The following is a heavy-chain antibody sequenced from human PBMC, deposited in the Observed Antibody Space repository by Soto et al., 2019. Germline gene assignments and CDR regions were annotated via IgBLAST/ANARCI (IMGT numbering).Heavy chain of an antibody. Sequence: VKVSCKASGSSFSSCAFSWLRQAPGQGLEWMGGIVPHSGTSNYAQKFQGRVTITANESTTTAYMELSTLRSEDPAVYYCARDGSGSPYFFDYWGQGTQVTVSS. CDR2: IVPHSGTS. J-gene: IGHJ4*02. V-gene: IGHV1-69*13. CDR3: ARDGSGSPYFFDY. D-gene: IGHD1-26*01. CDR1: GSSFSSCA.